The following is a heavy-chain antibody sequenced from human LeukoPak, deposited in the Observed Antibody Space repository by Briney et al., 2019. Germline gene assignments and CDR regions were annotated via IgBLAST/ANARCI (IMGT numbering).Heavy chain of an antibody. CDR1: GYTFTSYG. CDR2: ISAYNGNT. J-gene: IGHJ4*02. V-gene: IGHV1-18*01. D-gene: IGHD3-10*01. CDR3: ARELTEYYGSGSYYKGGLDY. Sequence: ASVKVSCKASGYTFTSYGISWVRQAPGQGLEWMGWISAYNGNTNYAQKLQGRVTMTTDTSTSTAYMELRSLRYDDTAVYYCARELTEYYGSGSYYKGGLDYWGQGTLVTVSS.